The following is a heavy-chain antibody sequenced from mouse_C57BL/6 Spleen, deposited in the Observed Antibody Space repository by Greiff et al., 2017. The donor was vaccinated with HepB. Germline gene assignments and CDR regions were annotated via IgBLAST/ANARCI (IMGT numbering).Heavy chain of an antibody. CDR1: GFSLTSYA. CDR3: ARFYGSSFPHYFDY. J-gene: IGHJ2*01. CDR2: IWTGGGT. Sequence: VKLVESGPGLVAPSQSLSITCTVSGFSLTSYAISWVRQPPGKGLEWLGVIWTGGGTNYNSALKSRLSISKDNSKSQVFLKMNSLQTDDTARYYCARFYGSSFPHYFDYWGQGTTLTVSS. D-gene: IGHD1-1*01. V-gene: IGHV2-9-1*01.